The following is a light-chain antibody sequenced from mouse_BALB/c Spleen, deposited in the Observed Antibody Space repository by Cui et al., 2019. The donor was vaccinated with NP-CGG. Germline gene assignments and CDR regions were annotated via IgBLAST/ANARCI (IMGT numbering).Light chain of an antibody. CDR3: ALWYSNHWV. J-gene: IGLJ1*01. CDR2: GTN. V-gene: IGLV1*01. CDR1: TGAVITSNY. Sequence: DVVTQESSLTTSPGETVTLICRSSTGAVITSNYANWVQEKPDHLFTGLIGGTNNRAPGVPARFSGSLIGDKAALTITGAQTEDEAIYFCALWYSNHWVFGGGTKLTVL.